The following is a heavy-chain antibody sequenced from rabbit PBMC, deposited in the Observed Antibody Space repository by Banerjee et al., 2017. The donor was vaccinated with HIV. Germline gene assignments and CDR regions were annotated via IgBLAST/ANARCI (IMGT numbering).Heavy chain of an antibody. V-gene: IGHV1S45*01. CDR3: ARDLTNNKCAAYVNL. J-gene: IGHJ6*01. CDR1: GFSFSSYYY. D-gene: IGHD6-1*01. CDR2: IYGGSSGNT. Sequence: QEQLVESGGGLVQPEGSLTLACTASGFSFSSYYYMCWVRQTLARTPGKGLELIACIYGGSSGNTYYASWAKGRFTISKASSTTVTLQMTSLTAADTATYFCARDLTNNKCAAYVNLWGPGTLVTVS.